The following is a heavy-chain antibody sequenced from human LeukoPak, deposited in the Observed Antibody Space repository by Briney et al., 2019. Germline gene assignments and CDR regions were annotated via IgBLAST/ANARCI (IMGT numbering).Heavy chain of an antibody. Sequence: GASVKVSCKASGGTFSSYAISWVRQAPGQGLEWMGGIIPIFGTANYAQKFQGRVPITADESTSTAYMELSSLRSEDTAGYYCARESGYSGYDLGFDYWGQGTLVTVSS. CDR3: ARESGYSGYDLGFDY. V-gene: IGHV1-69*13. D-gene: IGHD5-12*01. CDR2: IIPIFGTA. J-gene: IGHJ4*02. CDR1: GGTFSSYA.